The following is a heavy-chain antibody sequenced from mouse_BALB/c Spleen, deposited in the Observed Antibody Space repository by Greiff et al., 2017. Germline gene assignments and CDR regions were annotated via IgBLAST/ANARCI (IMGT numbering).Heavy chain of an antibody. CDR2: INPSNGRT. CDR1: GYTFTSYW. D-gene: IGHD2-2*01. V-gene: IGHV1S81*02. J-gene: IGHJ2*01. Sequence: QVQLQQPGAELVKPGASVKLSCKASGYTFTSYWMHWVKQRPGQGLEWIGEINPSNGRTNYNEKFKSKATLTVDKSSSTAYMQLSSLTSEDSAVYYCARSYGYDDYFDYWGQGTTLTVSS. CDR3: ARSYGYDDYFDY.